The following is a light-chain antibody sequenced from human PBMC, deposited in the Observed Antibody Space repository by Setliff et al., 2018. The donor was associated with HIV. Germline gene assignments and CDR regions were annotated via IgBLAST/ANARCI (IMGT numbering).Light chain of an antibody. CDR3: CSYAGSRAFDV. V-gene: IGLV2-23*02. Sequence: ALTQPASVSGSPGQSITISCTGTSSDVGSYDLVSWYQQQPGKAPKLIIHDVFERPSGISHRFSGSKSGNTASLTISGLQTDDEADYYCCSYAGSRAFDVFGTGTKVTVL. J-gene: IGLJ1*01. CDR1: SSDVGSYDL. CDR2: DVF.